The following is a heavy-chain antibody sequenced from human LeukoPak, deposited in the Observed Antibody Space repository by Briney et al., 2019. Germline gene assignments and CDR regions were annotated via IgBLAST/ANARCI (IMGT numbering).Heavy chain of an antibody. CDR3: ARGGRLWFGEFPQWFDP. V-gene: IGHV4-30-4*01. CDR2: IYYSGST. D-gene: IGHD3-10*01. J-gene: IGHJ5*02. CDR1: GGSISSGDHY. Sequence: SETLSLTCTVSGGSISSGDHYWSWIRQPPGKGLEWIGHIYYSGSTYYNPSLKSRVNISVDTSKNQFSLKLTSVTAADTAVYYCARGGRLWFGEFPQWFDPWGQGTLVTVSS.